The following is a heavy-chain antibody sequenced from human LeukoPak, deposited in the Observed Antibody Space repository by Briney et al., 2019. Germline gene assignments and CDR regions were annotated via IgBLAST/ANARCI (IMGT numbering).Heavy chain of an antibody. Sequence: SETLSLTRAVSGGSLSDYLWNWIRQPPGKGLELIGEISHSGYPNYNPSLKSRVTMSVDTSKNQFSLTLNTVTAADTAAYYCAREMITDRGGYDSWGQGTLVTVSS. CDR1: GGSLSDYL. CDR3: AREMITDRGGYDS. J-gene: IGHJ4*02. CDR2: ISHSGYP. D-gene: IGHD3-16*01. V-gene: IGHV4-34*01.